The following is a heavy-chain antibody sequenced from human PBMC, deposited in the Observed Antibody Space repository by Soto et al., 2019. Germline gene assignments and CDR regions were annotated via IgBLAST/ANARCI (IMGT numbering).Heavy chain of an antibody. CDR3: ARGRYGAWAPPLDV. D-gene: IGHD4-17*01. CDR1: GFTFTSYS. CDR2: ISISGSTI. Sequence: EVQLVESGGGLVQPGGSLRLSCAASGFTFTSYSMNWVRQAPGKGLEWLSYISISGSTIYYADSVKGRFTISRDNAKNSLYLQMSSLRDDDAAVYYCARGRYGAWAPPLDVWGQGTTVIVSS. J-gene: IGHJ6*02. V-gene: IGHV3-48*02.